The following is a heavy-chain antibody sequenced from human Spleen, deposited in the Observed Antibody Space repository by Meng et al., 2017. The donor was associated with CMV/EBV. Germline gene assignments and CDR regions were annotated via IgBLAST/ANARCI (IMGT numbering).Heavy chain of an antibody. J-gene: IGHJ5*02. D-gene: IGHD6-13*01. Sequence: TCAGSGGAISSSNWWSWVRQPPEKGLEWIGEVYHSGATNYNPSLKSRVTISVDKSKNQFSLKLSSVTAADTAVYYCARDTPPRGSWYPWGQGTLVTVSS. CDR1: GGAISSSNW. CDR2: VYHSGAT. V-gene: IGHV4-4*02. CDR3: ARDTPPRGSWYP.